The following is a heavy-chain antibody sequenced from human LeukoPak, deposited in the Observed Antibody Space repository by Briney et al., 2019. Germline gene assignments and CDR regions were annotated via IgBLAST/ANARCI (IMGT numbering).Heavy chain of an antibody. CDR3: ASYYYGSGSCFY. D-gene: IGHD3-10*01. V-gene: IGHV4-39*01. Sequence: SETLSLTCTVSGGSISSSSYYWGWIRQPPGKGLEWIGSIYYSGSTYYNPSLKSRVTISVDTSKNQFSLKLSSVTAADTAVYYCASYYYGSGSCFYWGQGTLVTVSS. CDR1: GGSISSSSYY. J-gene: IGHJ4*02. CDR2: IYYSGST.